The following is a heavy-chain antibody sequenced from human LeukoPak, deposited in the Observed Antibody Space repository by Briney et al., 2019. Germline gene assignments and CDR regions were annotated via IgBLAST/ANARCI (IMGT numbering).Heavy chain of an antibody. D-gene: IGHD3-16*01. CDR2: TDPKGGAT. V-gene: IGHV1-2*02. CDR1: GYTFTDYN. CDR3: ARVGLTRGEAFDI. Sequence: ASVKVSCKASGYTFTDYNIHWVRQAPGQGLEWMGWTDPKGGATKYAQKIEGRVTMTRDTSITTVYMELSSLRFDDTAMYSCARVGLTRGEAFDIWGQGTMVTVSS. J-gene: IGHJ3*02.